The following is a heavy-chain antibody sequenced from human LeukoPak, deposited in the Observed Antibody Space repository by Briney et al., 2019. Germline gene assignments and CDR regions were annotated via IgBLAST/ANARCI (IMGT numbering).Heavy chain of an antibody. CDR1: GFTFSTYA. CDR3: AKRGAVTGTEDY. Sequence: SGGSLRLSCAASGFTFSTYAMSWVRQAPGKGLEWVSAISGSTGRTYYADSVKGRFTISRDNSKNTLYLQMNSLRAEDTAVYYCAKRGAVTGTEDYWGQGTLVTVSS. J-gene: IGHJ4*02. V-gene: IGHV3-23*01. CDR2: ISGSTGRT. D-gene: IGHD6-19*01.